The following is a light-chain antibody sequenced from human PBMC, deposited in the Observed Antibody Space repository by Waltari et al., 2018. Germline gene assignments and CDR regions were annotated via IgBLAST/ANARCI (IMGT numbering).Light chain of an antibody. CDR1: NIGGRS. V-gene: IGLV3-21*02. J-gene: IGLJ1*01. CDR3: QVWDSASDHYV. Sequence: SYVLTQPPSVSVAPGATPSITCGENNIGGRSVHWYQQKPGQAPVLIVYDDSGRPSGIPERFSGSNSGNTATLTISRVEAGDEADYYCQVWDSASDHYVFGTGTKVTAL. CDR2: DDS.